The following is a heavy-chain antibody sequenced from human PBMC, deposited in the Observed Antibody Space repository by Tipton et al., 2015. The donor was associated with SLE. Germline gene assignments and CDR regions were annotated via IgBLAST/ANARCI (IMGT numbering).Heavy chain of an antibody. V-gene: IGHV3-23*01. CDR2: ISVGGTT. Sequence: GSLRLSCVASGFTFSSYAMNWVRQSPGKGLEWVSGISVGGTTYYADSVKGRFTISRDNSKNSLFLQMDSLRAEDKAVYYCTRGGADFWGRGILVTVSS. J-gene: IGHJ4*02. CDR3: TRGGADF. CDR1: GFTFSSYA.